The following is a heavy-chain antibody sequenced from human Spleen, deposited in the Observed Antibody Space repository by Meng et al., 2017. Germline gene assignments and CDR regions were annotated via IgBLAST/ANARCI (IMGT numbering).Heavy chain of an antibody. J-gene: IGHJ4*02. CDR2: INHSGST. V-gene: IGHV4-34*01. D-gene: IGHD4-11*01. Sequence: HGQLQRGGAGLLKPSATLSLTCVFSGGSFSDYYWSWIRQPPGKGLEWIGEINHSGSTNYNPSLESRATISVDTSQNNLSLKLSSVTAADSAVYYCARGPTTMAHDFDYWGQGTLVTVSS. CDR1: GGSFSDYY. CDR3: ARGPTTMAHDFDY.